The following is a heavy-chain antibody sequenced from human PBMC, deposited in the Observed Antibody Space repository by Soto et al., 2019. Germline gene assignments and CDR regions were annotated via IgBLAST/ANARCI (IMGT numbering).Heavy chain of an antibody. Sequence: QVQLVESGGGVVQPGRSLRLSCAASEFTFSSYGMHWVRQAPGKGLEWVAVIWYDGSNKYYADSVKGRFTISRDNSKNTLYLQMNSLRAEDTAVYYCARDPGSGWYNFDYWGQGTLVTVSS. D-gene: IGHD6-19*01. V-gene: IGHV3-33*01. CDR3: ARDPGSGWYNFDY. CDR2: IWYDGSNK. J-gene: IGHJ4*02. CDR1: EFTFSSYG.